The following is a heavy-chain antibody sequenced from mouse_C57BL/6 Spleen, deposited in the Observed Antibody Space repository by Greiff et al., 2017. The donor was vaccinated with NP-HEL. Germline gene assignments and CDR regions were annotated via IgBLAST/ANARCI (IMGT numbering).Heavy chain of an antibody. V-gene: IGHV1-85*01. CDR1: GYTFTSYD. CDR2: IYPRDGST. Sequence: VMLVESGPELVKPGASVKLSCKASGYTFTSYDINWVKQRPGQGLEWIGWIYPRDGSTKYNEKFKGKATLTVDTSSSTAYMELHSLTSEDSAVYFCASWDTDYWGQGTTLTVSS. D-gene: IGHD4-1*01. CDR3: ASWDTDY. J-gene: IGHJ2*01.